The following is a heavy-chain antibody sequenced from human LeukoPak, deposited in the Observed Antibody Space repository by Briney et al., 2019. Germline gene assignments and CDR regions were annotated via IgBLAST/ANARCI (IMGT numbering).Heavy chain of an antibody. CDR3: TRVGYIDEGIDY. CDR1: GFPFSSYW. J-gene: IGHJ4*02. CDR2: IKQDGSKK. D-gene: IGHD5-24*01. V-gene: IGHV3-7*04. Sequence: GGSLRLSCVASGFPFSSYWMTWDRQAPGKGLEWVANIKQDGSKKSYVDSVKGRFTISRDNAKNSLYLQMNSLRAEDTAIYYCTRVGYIDEGIDYWGQGTLVTVSS.